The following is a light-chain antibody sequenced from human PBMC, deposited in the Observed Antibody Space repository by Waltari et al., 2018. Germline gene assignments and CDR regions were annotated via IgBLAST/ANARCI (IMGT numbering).Light chain of an antibody. Sequence: VLTQSPGTLSLSPGERATLSCRASQSVSRTLAWYQQKPGQAPRLLIYDAPSRATGIPDRFSGSGSGTDFSLTISRLEPEDFAVYYCQKYGSLPATFGQGTKVEIK. CDR3: QKYGSLPAT. V-gene: IGKV3-20*01. CDR1: QSVSRT. J-gene: IGKJ1*01. CDR2: DAP.